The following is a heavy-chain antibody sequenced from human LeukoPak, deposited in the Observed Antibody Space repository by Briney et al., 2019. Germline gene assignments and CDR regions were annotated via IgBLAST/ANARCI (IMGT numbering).Heavy chain of an antibody. CDR3: ARDRDYGDYEDY. D-gene: IGHD4-17*01. V-gene: IGHV3-21*01. CDR2: ISSSSYI. Sequence: SGGSLRLSCAASGFTFSSYSMNWVRQAPGKGLEWVSSISSSSYIYYADSVKGRFTISRDNAKNSLYLQMNSLRAEDTAVYYCARDRDYGDYEDYRGQGTLVTVSS. CDR1: GFTFSSYS. J-gene: IGHJ4*02.